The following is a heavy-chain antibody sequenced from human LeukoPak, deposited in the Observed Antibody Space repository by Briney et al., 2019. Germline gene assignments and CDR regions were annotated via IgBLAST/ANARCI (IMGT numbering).Heavy chain of an antibody. D-gene: IGHD1-26*01. J-gene: IGHJ6*02. CDR1: GFTFSSYA. Sequence: GGSLRLSCAASGFTFSSYAMSWVRQAPGKGLEWVSAISGSGGSTYYADSVKGRFTISRDNSKNTLYLQMNSLRAEDTAVYYCAKAGVGATLDDYYGMDVWGQGTTVTVSS. CDR2: ISGSGGST. CDR3: AKAGVGATLDDYYGMDV. V-gene: IGHV3-23*01.